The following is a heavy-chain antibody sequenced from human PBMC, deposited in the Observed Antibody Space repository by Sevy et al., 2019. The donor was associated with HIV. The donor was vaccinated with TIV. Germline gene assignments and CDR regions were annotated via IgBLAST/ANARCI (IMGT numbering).Heavy chain of an antibody. CDR2: LKSKADGGTV. CDR1: GFTFGDYA. D-gene: IGHD1-1*01. CDR3: TRWKGLQSIFDY. V-gene: IGHV3-49*04. Sequence: GGSLRLSCTTSGFTFGDYAMNWVRQAPGKGLEWVAFLKSKADGGTVDHAASVKGRVTISRDDTKSIAYLQMNDLTTEETSVYYCTRWKGLQSIFDYWGQGALVTVSS. J-gene: IGHJ4*02.